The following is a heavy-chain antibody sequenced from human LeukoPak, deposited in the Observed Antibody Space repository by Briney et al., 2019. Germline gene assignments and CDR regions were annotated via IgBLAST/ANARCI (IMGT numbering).Heavy chain of an antibody. V-gene: IGHV3-49*04. J-gene: IGHJ6*02. CDR1: GFTFGVFV. CDR3: SRDLGPDYSGNSYFALGA. D-gene: IGHD4-23*01. CDR2: IRSKAFSETT. Sequence: QPGRSLRLFCTASGFTFGVFVMRWVRQAPGKGLKWVGFIRSKAFSETTEYAASVKGRFTISRDDSKSIAYLQINSLKTEDTAVYYCSRDLGPDYSGNSYFALGAWGLGTTVTVSS.